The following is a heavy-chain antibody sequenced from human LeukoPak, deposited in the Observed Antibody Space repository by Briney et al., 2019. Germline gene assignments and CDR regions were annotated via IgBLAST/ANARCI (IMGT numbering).Heavy chain of an antibody. D-gene: IGHD6-19*01. CDR3: VRLMAKYSSGWYGV. Sequence: SETLSLTCTVSGGSISSGGYYRSWIRQPAGKGLEWIGRIYTSGSTNYNPSLKSRVTMSVDTSKNQFSLKLSSVTAADTAVYYCVRLMAKYSSGWYGVWGQGTTVTVSS. V-gene: IGHV4-61*02. CDR1: GGSISSGGYY. J-gene: IGHJ6*02. CDR2: IYTSGST.